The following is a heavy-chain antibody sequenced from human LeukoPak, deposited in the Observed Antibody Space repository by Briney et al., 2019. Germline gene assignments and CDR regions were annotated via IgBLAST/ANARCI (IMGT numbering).Heavy chain of an antibody. CDR2: MNPNSGNT. Sequence: ASVKVSCKASGYTFTSYDINWVRQATGQGPEWMGWMNPNSGNTGYVQRFQGRVTMTRNTSISTAYMELNSLRSEDTAVYYCAGSMVATSNFDYWGQGTLVTVSS. CDR3: AGSMVATSNFDY. J-gene: IGHJ4*02. D-gene: IGHD5-12*01. V-gene: IGHV1-8*01. CDR1: GYTFTSYD.